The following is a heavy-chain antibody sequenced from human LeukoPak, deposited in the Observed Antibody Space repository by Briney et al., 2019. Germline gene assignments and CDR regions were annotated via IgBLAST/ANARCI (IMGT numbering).Heavy chain of an antibody. CDR3: AREAYNWNIDVFDI. CDR2: ISSSGTTI. CDR1: GFTFSDYY. Sequence: GGSLRLSCAASGFTFSDYYMSWLRQAPGKGGEWVSYISSSGTTIYYADSVKGRFTMSRDNTKNSLYLQMNRLRAEDTAVYYRAREAYNWNIDVFDIWGQGTMVTVSS. V-gene: IGHV3-11*04. J-gene: IGHJ3*02. D-gene: IGHD1/OR15-1a*01.